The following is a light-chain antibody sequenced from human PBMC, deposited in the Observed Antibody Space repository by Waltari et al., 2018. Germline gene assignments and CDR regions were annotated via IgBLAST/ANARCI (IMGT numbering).Light chain of an antibody. CDR1: RSNIGNNA. Sequence: QSVLTQTPSVSEAPRQRVTISCSGSRSNIGNNAVNWYQQVPGKAPKLLVFAADLLPAGGSDRFSGSKSGTSASRAISWLRSEDEGVYFCAAWDDSLKGVLFGGGTKLTVL. CDR3: AAWDDSLKGVL. V-gene: IGLV1-36*01. CDR2: AAD. J-gene: IGLJ2*01.